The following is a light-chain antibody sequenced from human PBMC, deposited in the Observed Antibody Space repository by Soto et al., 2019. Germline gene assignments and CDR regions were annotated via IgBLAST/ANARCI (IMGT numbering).Light chain of an antibody. CDR3: QQYNTYPPT. V-gene: IGKV1-5*03. J-gene: IGKJ4*01. Sequence: DIQMTQSPSTLSASVGDRVTITCRASQSISSWLAWYQQKPGKAPNLLIYKASNLENGVPSRFSGSGSGTEFTLTISSLQPDDFATYYCQQYNTYPPTFGGGTKVQIK. CDR2: KAS. CDR1: QSISSW.